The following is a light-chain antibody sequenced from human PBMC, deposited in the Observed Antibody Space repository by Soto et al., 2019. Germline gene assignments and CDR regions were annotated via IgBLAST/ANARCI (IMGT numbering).Light chain of an antibody. CDR3: SSYTTTETRI. Sequence: QSALTQPASVSGSPGQSITISCTGTSSDVGAYNYVSWHQHHPGKVPKVVIYDVINRPSGVSNRFSGSKSGNTASLTISGLQAEAEADYYCSSYTTTETRIFGGGTKLTVL. V-gene: IGLV2-14*03. CDR2: DVI. CDR1: SSDVGAYNY. J-gene: IGLJ2*01.